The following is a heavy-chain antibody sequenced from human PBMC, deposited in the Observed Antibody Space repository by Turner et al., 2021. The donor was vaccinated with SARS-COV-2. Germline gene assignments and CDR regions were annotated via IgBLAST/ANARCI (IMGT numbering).Heavy chain of an antibody. CDR3: AKQQGLYSNPMYYFDY. V-gene: IGHV3-30*18. CDR2: TSYDGSNK. CDR1: GFTFSSYG. J-gene: IGHJ4*02. Sequence: QVQLVASGGGVVQPGRSLRLSCASSGFTFSSYGMHWVRQAPGKRLEWVAVTSYDGSNKYYADSVKGRFTISRDNSKNTLYLQMNSLRAEDTAVYYCAKQQGLYSNPMYYFDYWGQGTLVTVSS. D-gene: IGHD4-4*01.